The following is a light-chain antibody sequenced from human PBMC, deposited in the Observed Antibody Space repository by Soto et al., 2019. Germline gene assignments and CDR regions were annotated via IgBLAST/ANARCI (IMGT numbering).Light chain of an antibody. J-gene: IGKJ1*01. Sequence: ILMTQSPATLSVSPGERATLSCRASQSVSNNFAWYQHKPGQAPRLLIYDASTRATGIPASVSGSGSGTEFTLTISGLHAEDFAVDYCQQYNNWPPWTLGNGTQVEIK. CDR3: QQYNNWPPWT. CDR1: QSVSNN. V-gene: IGKV3-15*01. CDR2: DAS.